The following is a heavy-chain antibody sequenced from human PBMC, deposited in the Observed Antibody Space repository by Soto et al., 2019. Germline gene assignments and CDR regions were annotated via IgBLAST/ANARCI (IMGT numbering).Heavy chain of an antibody. V-gene: IGHV4-59*08. D-gene: IGHD5-18*01. CDR1: GCSISSYY. CDR2: IYYSGST. Sequence: QVQLQESGPGLVKPSETLSLTCTVSGCSISSYYWCWIRQPPGKGLEWIGDIYYSGSTNYNPSLKSRVTLSVDTSKNRFSLKLSSVTAADTAVYYCARRYGSCFDYWGQGTLVTVSS. CDR3: ARRYGSCFDY. J-gene: IGHJ4*02.